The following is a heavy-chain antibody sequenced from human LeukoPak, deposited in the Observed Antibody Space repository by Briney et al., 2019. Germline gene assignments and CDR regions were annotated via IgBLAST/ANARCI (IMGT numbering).Heavy chain of an antibody. D-gene: IGHD3-10*02. CDR3: AKGWMFGDFLNC. CDR2: ISGSGGST. V-gene: IGHV3-23*01. Sequence: GGSLRLSCAASGFTFSNYAMSWVRQAPGEGLEWVSSISGSGGSTYYADSVKGRFTISRDSSKNTLFLQMNSLRVEDTAVYYCAKGWMFGDFLNCWGQGTLVTVSS. CDR1: GFTFSNYA. J-gene: IGHJ4*02.